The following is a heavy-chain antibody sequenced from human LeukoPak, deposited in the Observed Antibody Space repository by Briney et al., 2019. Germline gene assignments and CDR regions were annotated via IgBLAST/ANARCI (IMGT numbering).Heavy chain of an antibody. CDR3: AESGHSYGYDGMDV. D-gene: IGHD5-18*01. J-gene: IGHJ6*02. CDR1: GFTFSSYA. Sequence: AGGSLRLSCAASGFTFSSYAMSWVRQAPGKGLEWVSAISGSGGSTYYADSVKGRFTISRDNSKNTLYLQMNSLRAEDTAVYYCAESGHSYGYDGMDVWGQGTTVTVSS. V-gene: IGHV3-23*01. CDR2: ISGSGGST.